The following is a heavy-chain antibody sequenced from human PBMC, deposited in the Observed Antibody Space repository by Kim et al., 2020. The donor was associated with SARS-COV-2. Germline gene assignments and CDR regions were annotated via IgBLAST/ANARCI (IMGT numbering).Heavy chain of an antibody. CDR1: GFTFNKVW. CDR3: TTDWERIGGLGDGDTCYPAPL. J-gene: IGHJ1*01. D-gene: IGHD2-21*01. CDR2: IRSKIHGGST. Sequence: GGSLRLSCAASGFTFNKVWLSWVRQAPGKGLEWVGRIRSKIHGGSTDYAAPVKGRFFIARDDSKDTLYLQMGGLTTEDTAVYYCTTDWERIGGLGDGDTCYPAPLWGQGPLVTVSS. V-gene: IGHV3-15*01.